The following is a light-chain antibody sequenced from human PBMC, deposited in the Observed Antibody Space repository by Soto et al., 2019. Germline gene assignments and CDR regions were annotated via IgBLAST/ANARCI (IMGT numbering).Light chain of an antibody. CDR1: SSDVGGYNH. Sequence: QSALTQPASVSGSPGQSITISCTGTSSDVGGYNHVSWYQQHPGKAPKLMISEVSNRPSGVANRFSGSKFANTASLTISGLQADDAADYYCSSSTSSTTMVFGGGTKLTVL. J-gene: IGLJ2*01. CDR2: EVS. CDR3: SSSTSSTTMV. V-gene: IGLV2-14*01.